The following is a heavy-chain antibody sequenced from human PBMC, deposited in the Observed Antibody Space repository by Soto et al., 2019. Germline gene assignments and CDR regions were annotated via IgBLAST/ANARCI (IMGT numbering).Heavy chain of an antibody. CDR1: GGWVSSGRYY. J-gene: IGHJ4*02. CDR3: ARSGTGSGWL. V-gene: IGHV4-61*01. CDR2: IYYSGST. Sequence: SETLSLTCTVSGGWVSSGRYYWSWSRQPPGKGLEWIGYIYYSGSTNYKSSLKSRVTISVDTSKNQFSLKLNSVTAADTAVYCCARSGTGSGWLGGQRTLVTVSS. D-gene: IGHD6-19*01.